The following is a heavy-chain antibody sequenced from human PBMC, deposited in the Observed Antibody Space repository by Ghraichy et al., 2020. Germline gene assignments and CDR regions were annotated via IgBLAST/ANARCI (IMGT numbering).Heavy chain of an antibody. CDR2: ISGSGGST. V-gene: IGHV3-23*01. CDR1: GFTFSSYA. J-gene: IGHJ5*02. CDR3: AKDKYYSNYPYNWFDP. D-gene: IGHD4-11*01. Sequence: GESLNISCAASGFTFSSYAMSWVRQAPGKGLEWVSAISGSGGSTYYADSVKGRFTISRDNSKNTLYLQMNSLRAEDTAVYYCAKDKYYSNYPYNWFDPWGQGTLVTVSS.